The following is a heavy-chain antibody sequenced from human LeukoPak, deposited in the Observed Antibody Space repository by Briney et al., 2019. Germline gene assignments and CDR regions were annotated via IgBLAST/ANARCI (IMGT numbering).Heavy chain of an antibody. D-gene: IGHD6-13*01. Sequence: ASVKVSCKASGYTLTSYDINWVRQAPGQGLEWMGWMNPNSGNTGYAQKFQGRVTMTRNTSISTAYMQLSSLRYEDTAVYYCARGALAAAGTRYYYGMDVWGQGTTVTVSS. V-gene: IGHV1-8*01. CDR3: ARGALAAAGTRYYYGMDV. CDR1: GYTLTSYD. J-gene: IGHJ6*01. CDR2: MNPNSGNT.